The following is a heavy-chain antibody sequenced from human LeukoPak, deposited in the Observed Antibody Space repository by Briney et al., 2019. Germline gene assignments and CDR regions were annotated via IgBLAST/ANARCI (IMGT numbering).Heavy chain of an antibody. CDR3: ARGRCRPDRSARYCSGGSCYSPYYYYYYGMDV. D-gene: IGHD2-15*01. CDR2: INHSGST. CDR1: GGSFSGYY. J-gene: IGHJ6*02. V-gene: IGHV4-34*01. Sequence: PSETLSLTCAVYGGSFSGYYWSWIRQPPGKGLEWIGEINHSGSTNYNPSLKSRVTISVDTSKNQFSLKLSSVTAADTAVYYCARGRCRPDRSARYCSGGSCYSPYYYYYYGMDVWGQGTTVTVSS.